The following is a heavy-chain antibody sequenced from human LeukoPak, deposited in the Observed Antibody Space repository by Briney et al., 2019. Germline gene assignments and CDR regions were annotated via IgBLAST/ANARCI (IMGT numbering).Heavy chain of an antibody. D-gene: IGHD5-18*01. CDR2: INPNCGGT. CDR1: GYTFTAYY. J-gene: IGHJ4*02. Sequence: GASVKVSCKASGYTFTAYYIHWVRQAPGQGLEWMGWINPNCGGTNFAQKFQGRVTMTGDTSISTAYMEMSRVTSDDTAVYYCVPGFLGTAMVTTLRDYWGQGTLVTVST. CDR3: VPGFLGTAMVTTLRDY. V-gene: IGHV1-2*02.